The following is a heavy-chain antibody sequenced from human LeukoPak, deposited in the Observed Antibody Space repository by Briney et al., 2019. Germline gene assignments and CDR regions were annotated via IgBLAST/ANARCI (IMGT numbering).Heavy chain of an antibody. V-gene: IGHV3-23*01. D-gene: IGHD1-26*01. Sequence: PGGSLGLSCAASGFTFSSYAMSWVRQGPGKGLEWVSSISGSGSSTYYADSVKGRYTISRDNSKNTLYLQMNSLRAEDTAVYYCALRPSGNWGQGTLVIVSS. J-gene: IGHJ4*02. CDR2: ISGSGSST. CDR3: ALRPSGN. CDR1: GFTFSSYA.